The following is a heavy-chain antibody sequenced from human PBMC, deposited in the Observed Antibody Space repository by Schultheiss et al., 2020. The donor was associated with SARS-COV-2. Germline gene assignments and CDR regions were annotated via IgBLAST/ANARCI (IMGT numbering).Heavy chain of an antibody. CDR3: ARVVGYSSSSYTDAFDI. Sequence: GGSLRLSCAASGCTFSSYWMSWVRQAPGKGLEWVADIKPDGSETYYVDSVKGRFTISRDNAKTSLYLQMNSLRAEDKAVYYCARVVGYSSSSYTDAFDIWGQGTMVTVSS. CDR1: GCTFSSYW. CDR2: IKPDGSET. D-gene: IGHD6-6*01. J-gene: IGHJ3*02. V-gene: IGHV3-7*01.